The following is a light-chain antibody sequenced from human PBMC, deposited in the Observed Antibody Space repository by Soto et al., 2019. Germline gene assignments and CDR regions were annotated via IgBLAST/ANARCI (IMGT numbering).Light chain of an antibody. Sequence: QSALTQPASVSGSPGQSITISCTGTSSDVGGYNYISWYQQHPGKAPKLMIYDVNNRPSGVSNRFSGSKSGNTASLTISGLQAEDEADYYCRSYTSSSLNVVFGGGTKLTVL. V-gene: IGLV2-14*01. J-gene: IGLJ2*01. CDR1: SSDVGGYNY. CDR3: RSYTSSSLNVV. CDR2: DVN.